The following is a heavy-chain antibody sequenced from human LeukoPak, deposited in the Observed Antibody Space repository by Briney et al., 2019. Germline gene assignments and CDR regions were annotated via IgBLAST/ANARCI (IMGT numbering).Heavy chain of an antibody. CDR2: INPSGGST. CDR1: GYTFTSYY. D-gene: IGHD2-2*02. Sequence: GASVKVSCKASGYTFTSYYMHWVRQAPGQGLEWMGIINPSGGSTSYAQKFQGRVTMTRDTSTSTVYMELSSLRSEDTAVYYCARDQDRTRCSSTSCYNENWFDPWGQGTLVTVSS. V-gene: IGHV1-46*01. J-gene: IGHJ5*02. CDR3: ARDQDRTRCSSTSCYNENWFDP.